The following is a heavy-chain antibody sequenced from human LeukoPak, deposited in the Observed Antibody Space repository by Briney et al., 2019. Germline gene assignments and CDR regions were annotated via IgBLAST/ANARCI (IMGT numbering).Heavy chain of an antibody. CDR2: ISGSGGST. CDR1: GFTFSSYA. V-gene: IGHV3-23*01. Sequence: NPGGSLRLSCAASGFTFSSYAMSWVRQAPGKGLEWVSAISGSGGSTYYADSVKGRFTISRDNSKTTLYLQMNSLRAEDTAVYYCAKDPTDIVVVPAATREWWGQGTLVTVSS. D-gene: IGHD2-2*01. J-gene: IGHJ4*02. CDR3: AKDPTDIVVVPAATREW.